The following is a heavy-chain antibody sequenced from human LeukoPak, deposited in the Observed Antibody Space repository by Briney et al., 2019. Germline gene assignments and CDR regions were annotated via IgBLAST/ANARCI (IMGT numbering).Heavy chain of an antibody. V-gene: IGHV1-69*13. CDR1: GYTFTDYY. Sequence: ASVKVSCKASGYTFTDYYIHWVRQAPGQGLEWMGGIIPIFGTANYAQKFQGRVTITADESTSTAYMELSSLRSEDTAVYYCARASNSYCSSTSCYSPDWFDPWGQGTLVTVSS. CDR3: ARASNSYCSSTSCYSPDWFDP. CDR2: IIPIFGTA. D-gene: IGHD2-2*01. J-gene: IGHJ5*02.